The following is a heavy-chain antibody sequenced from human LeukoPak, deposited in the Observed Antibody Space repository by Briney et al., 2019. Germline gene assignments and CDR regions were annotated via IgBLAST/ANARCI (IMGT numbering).Heavy chain of an antibody. CDR2: IDYSGST. V-gene: IGHV4-59*02. D-gene: IGHD3-10*01. J-gene: IGHJ3*01. CDR1: ARSVGSYY. CDR3: ASSSPAMVRGVNDAFDG. Sequence: PSETLSLTRPVSARSVGSYYWSWIRHPPGKGLEWLGYIDYSGSTNYNPSLKSRVTISVDTSKNQSSLKLSSVTAADTAVYYCASSSPAMVRGVNDAFDGGGQGRMVTVSS.